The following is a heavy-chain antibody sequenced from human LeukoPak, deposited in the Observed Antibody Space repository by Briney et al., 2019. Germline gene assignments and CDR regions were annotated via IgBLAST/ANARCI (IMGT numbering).Heavy chain of an antibody. CDR2: IYYSGGT. CDR3: ARAKGYYAPFDC. Sequence: SETLSLTCTVSGGSISSHYWSWIRQPPGKGLEWIGYIYYSGGTNYNPSLKSRLTISVDTSKNRFSLKLSSVTAADTAVYYCARAKGYYAPFDCWGQGTLVTVSS. V-gene: IGHV4-59*11. J-gene: IGHJ4*02. D-gene: IGHD2-2*01. CDR1: GGSISSHY.